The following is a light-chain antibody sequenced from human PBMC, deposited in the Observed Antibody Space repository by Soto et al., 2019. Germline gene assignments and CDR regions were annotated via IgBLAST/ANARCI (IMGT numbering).Light chain of an antibody. CDR3: QQLHNYPRT. CDR1: QGISSY. CDR2: SAS. V-gene: IGKV1-9*01. Sequence: IQLTQSPSSLSASAGDRVTITCRASQGISSYLAWYQQKPGKAPKLLMHSASTLQSGVPSRFSGSGSGTEFTLTISSLQPEDFETYYCQQLHNYPRTFGPGTKVDIK. J-gene: IGKJ3*01.